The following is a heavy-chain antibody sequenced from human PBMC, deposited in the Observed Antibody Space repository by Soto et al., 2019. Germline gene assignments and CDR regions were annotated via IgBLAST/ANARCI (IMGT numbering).Heavy chain of an antibody. J-gene: IGHJ4*02. CDR1: GDSTSNYY. CDR3: ACLRGKRGSPIDY. D-gene: IGHD2-15*01. Sequence: SETLSLSCIISGDSTSNYYWSWIRQSPGKGLEWIGYISYSGNTNYNPSLKSRVTISVDXXXXXLXLXVXXXTAAXTAMYYCACLRGKRGSPIDYWGQGTQVTVSS. CDR2: ISYSGNT. V-gene: IGHV4-59*01.